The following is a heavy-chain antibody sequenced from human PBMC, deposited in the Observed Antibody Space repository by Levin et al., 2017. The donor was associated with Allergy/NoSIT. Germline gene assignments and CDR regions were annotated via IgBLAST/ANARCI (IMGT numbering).Heavy chain of an antibody. CDR1: GGSFSGYY. V-gene: IGHV4-34*01. CDR2: INHSGST. CDR3: AIGSRKPYYYDGMDV. J-gene: IGHJ6*02. Sequence: SCAVYGGSFSGYYWSWIRQPPGKGLEWIGEINHSGSTNYNPSLKSRVTISVDTSKNQFSLKLSSVTAADTAVYYCAIGSRKPYYYDGMDVWGQGTTVTVSS.